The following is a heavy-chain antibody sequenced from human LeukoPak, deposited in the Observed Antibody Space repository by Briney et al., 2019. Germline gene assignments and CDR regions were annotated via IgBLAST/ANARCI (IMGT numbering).Heavy chain of an antibody. Sequence: SETLSLTCAVYGGYFSGYYWSWIRQPPGKGLGWSGEINHSGSTNYNPSLKSRVTIPVDTPKNQFSLKLSAVTAADTAVYYCARLSGGRPSAYWYFDLWGRGTLVTVSS. D-gene: IGHD2-8*02. V-gene: IGHV4-34*01. CDR2: INHSGST. CDR3: ARLSGGRPSAYWYFDL. CDR1: GGYFSGYY. J-gene: IGHJ2*01.